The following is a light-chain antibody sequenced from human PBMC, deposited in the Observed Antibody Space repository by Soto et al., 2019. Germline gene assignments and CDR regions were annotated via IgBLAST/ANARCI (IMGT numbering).Light chain of an antibody. Sequence: DIQMTQSPSSLSASVGDRVTITCRASQSISSYLNWYQQKPGKAPKLLIYAASSLQSGVPSRFSGSGSGTDFTLTISNLQPEDLATYYCQQSYSTPPTFGQGTKVEIK. CDR3: QQSYSTPPT. V-gene: IGKV1-39*01. CDR2: AAS. CDR1: QSISSY. J-gene: IGKJ1*01.